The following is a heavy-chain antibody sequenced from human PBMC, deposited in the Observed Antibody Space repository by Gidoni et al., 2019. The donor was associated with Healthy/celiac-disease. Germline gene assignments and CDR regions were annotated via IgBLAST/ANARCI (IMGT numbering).Heavy chain of an antibody. D-gene: IGHD1-1*01. Sequence: QVQLVESGGGGVQPGRSLRRSCAASGFTFSRYAMHWVRQAPGKGLEWVAVISYDGSNKYYADSVKGRFTISRDNSKNTLYRQMNSLRAEDTAVYYCASTTGGGYYYYMDVWGKGTTVTVSS. CDR3: ASTTGGGYYYYMDV. V-gene: IGHV3-30-3*01. J-gene: IGHJ6*03. CDR1: GFTFSRYA. CDR2: ISYDGSNK.